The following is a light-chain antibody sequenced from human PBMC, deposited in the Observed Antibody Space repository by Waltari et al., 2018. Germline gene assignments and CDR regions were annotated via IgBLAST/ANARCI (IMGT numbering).Light chain of an antibody. CDR3: QQYNNWPLT. J-gene: IGKJ4*01. V-gene: IGKV3-15*01. Sequence: ETVMTQSPPTLSVSPGERATLPCRASQSVSSDLAWYQQKPGQAPRLLISGASTRATGIPGRFSGSGSGTEFTLTISSLQSEDFAVYYCQQYNNWPLTFGGGTKVEI. CDR2: GAS. CDR1: QSVSSD.